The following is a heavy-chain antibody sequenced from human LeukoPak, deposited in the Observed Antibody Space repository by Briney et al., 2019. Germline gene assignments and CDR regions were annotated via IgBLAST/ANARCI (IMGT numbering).Heavy chain of an antibody. J-gene: IGHJ4*02. CDR2: ISGSGGST. V-gene: IGHV3-23*01. D-gene: IGHD5-12*01. CDR1: GFTFSSYA. Sequence: GGSLRLSCAASGFTFSSYAMSWVRQAPGKGLEWVSAISGSGGSTYFADSVKGRFTISRDNSKNTLYLQMNSLRAEDTAVYYCATYSGYDSGFDYWGQGTLVTVSS. CDR3: ATYSGYDSGFDY.